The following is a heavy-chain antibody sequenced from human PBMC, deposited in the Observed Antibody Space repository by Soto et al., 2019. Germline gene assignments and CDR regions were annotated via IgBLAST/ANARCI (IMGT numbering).Heavy chain of an antibody. Sequence: PGVSLRLSCAASGFTFSDHYMDWVRQAPGKGLEWVGRTRNKANSHTTEYAASVKGRFTISRDDSKNSLYLQMNSLKIEDTAVYYSARATTVTDYWGQGTLVSVSS. CDR3: ARATTVTDY. CDR2: TRNKANSHTT. CDR1: GFTFSDHY. V-gene: IGHV3-72*01. J-gene: IGHJ4*02. D-gene: IGHD4-17*01.